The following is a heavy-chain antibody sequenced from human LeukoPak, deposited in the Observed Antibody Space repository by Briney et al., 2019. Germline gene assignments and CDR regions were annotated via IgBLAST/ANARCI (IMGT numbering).Heavy chain of an antibody. CDR2: ITAYNGNT. CDR1: GYTFTGYG. Sequence: ASVKVSCKASGYTFTGYGISWVRQAPGQGLEWMGWITAYNGNTNYAQKLQGRVTMTTDTSTTTAYMELRSLRSDDTAVYYCARDRAHTAMVYPADYWGQGTLVTVSS. CDR3: ARDRAHTAMVYPADY. V-gene: IGHV1-18*01. D-gene: IGHD5-18*01. J-gene: IGHJ4*02.